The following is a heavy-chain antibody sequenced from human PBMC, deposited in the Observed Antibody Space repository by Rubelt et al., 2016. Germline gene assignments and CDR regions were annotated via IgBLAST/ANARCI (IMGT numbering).Heavy chain of an antibody. CDR2: IRAYNGTT. D-gene: IGHD2-21*01. CDR3: AREVMAISDY. J-gene: IGHJ4*02. V-gene: IGHV1-18*01. CDR1: GYTFTSYG. Sequence: QVQLVQSGAEVKKPGASVKVSCKASGYTFTSYGISWVRQAPGQGLEWMGWIRAYNGTTTYTQKRQGRVTMTTETSTRTAYMGRGGLGSADTAVYYCAREVMAISDYWGQGTLVTVSS.